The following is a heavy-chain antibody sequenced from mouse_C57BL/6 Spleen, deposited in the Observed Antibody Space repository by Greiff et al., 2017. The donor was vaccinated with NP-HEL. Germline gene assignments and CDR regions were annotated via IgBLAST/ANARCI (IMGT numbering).Heavy chain of an antibody. V-gene: IGHV1-66*01. D-gene: IGHD4-1*01. CDR2: IYPGSGNT. J-gene: IGHJ4*01. CDR1: GYSFTSYY. Sequence: QVQLQQSGPELVKPGASVKISCKASGYSFTSYYIHWVKQRPGQGLEWIGWIYPGSGNTKYNEKFKGKATLTADTSSSTAYMQLSSLTSEDSAVYYCARRLGTGAMDYWGQGTSVTVSS. CDR3: ARRLGTGAMDY.